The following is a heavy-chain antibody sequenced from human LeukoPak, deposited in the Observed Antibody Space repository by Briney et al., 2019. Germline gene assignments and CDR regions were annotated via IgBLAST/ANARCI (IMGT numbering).Heavy chain of an antibody. CDR3: ARERDYSSSWYYFDY. Sequence: GGSLRLSCAASGFTFSSYSMNWVRQAPGKGLEWVSYISSSSSTIYYADSVKGRFTIFRDNAKNSLYLQMNSLRAEDTAVYYCARERDYSSSWYYFDYWGQGTLVTVSS. J-gene: IGHJ4*02. CDR2: ISSSSSTI. V-gene: IGHV3-48*01. D-gene: IGHD6-13*01. CDR1: GFTFSSYS.